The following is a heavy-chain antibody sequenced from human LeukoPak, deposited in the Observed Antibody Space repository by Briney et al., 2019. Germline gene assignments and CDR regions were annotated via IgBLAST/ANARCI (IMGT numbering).Heavy chain of an antibody. V-gene: IGHV4-59*01. D-gene: IGHD3-9*01. Sequence: SETLSLTCTVSGGSISSYYWSWIRQPPGKGLEWIGYIYYSGSTNYNPSLKSRVTISVDTSKNQFSLKLSSETAADTAVYYCARVTRYFDWLLLGFDYWGQGTLVTVSS. CDR1: GGSISSYY. J-gene: IGHJ4*02. CDR2: IYYSGST. CDR3: ARVTRYFDWLLLGFDY.